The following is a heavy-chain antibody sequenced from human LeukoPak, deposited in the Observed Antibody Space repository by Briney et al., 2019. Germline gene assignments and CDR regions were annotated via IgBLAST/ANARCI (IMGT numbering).Heavy chain of an antibody. CDR1: GYTFTSYG. D-gene: IGHD6-13*01. CDR3: ARDDIAAPGDAFDI. J-gene: IGHJ3*02. Sequence: ASVKVSCEASGYTFTSYGISWVRQAPGQGLEWMGWISAYNGNTNYAQKLQGRVTMTTDTSTNTAYMELRSLRSDDTAVYYCARDDIAAPGDAFDIWGQGTMVTVSS. CDR2: ISAYNGNT. V-gene: IGHV1-18*04.